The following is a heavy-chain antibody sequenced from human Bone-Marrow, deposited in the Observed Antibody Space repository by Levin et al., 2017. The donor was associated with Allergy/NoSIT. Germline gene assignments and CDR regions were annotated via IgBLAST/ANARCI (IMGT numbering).Heavy chain of an antibody. D-gene: IGHD2-15*01. Sequence: GSLRLSCAASGFTFSDYYMSWIRQAPGKGLEWVSYISSSGSTIYYADSVKGRFTISRDNAKNSLYLQMNSLRAEDTAVYYCAGDGVDCSGGRCYPRGLGYWGQGTLVTVSS. J-gene: IGHJ4*02. V-gene: IGHV3-11*01. CDR1: GFTFSDYY. CDR3: AGDGVDCSGGRCYPRGLGY. CDR2: ISSSGSTI.